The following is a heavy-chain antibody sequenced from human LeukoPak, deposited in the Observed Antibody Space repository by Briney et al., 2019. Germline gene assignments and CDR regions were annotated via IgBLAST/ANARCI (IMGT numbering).Heavy chain of an antibody. Sequence: SETLSLTCTVSGCSISSYYWSWIRQPAGKGLEWIGRIYTTGITNYNPSLKSRVTMSVDTSKNQFSLKLTSVTAADTAVYYCARDGYYYDSSGYYFWGRGTLVTVSS. CDR1: GCSISSYY. V-gene: IGHV4-4*07. D-gene: IGHD3-22*01. J-gene: IGHJ4*02. CDR2: IYTTGIT. CDR3: ARDGYYYDSSGYYF.